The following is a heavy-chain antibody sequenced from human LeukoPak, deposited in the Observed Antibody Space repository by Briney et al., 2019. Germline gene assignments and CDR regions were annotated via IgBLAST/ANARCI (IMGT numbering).Heavy chain of an antibody. CDR2: ISSNGDST. CDR3: ARARYSSSWLFDY. V-gene: IGHV3-64*01. CDR1: GFSFSIYP. J-gene: IGHJ4*02. D-gene: IGHD6-13*01. Sequence: GGSLTLSCAASGFSFSIYPMLWLRQAPGKGLEHVSAISSNGDSTLYTNSVKGRFTIYRDNSKNTLSLQMGSLRAEDVVVYYCARARYSSSWLFDYWGQGTLVTVSS.